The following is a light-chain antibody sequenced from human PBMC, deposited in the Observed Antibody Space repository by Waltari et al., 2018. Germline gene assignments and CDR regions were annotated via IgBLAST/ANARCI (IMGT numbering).Light chain of an antibody. CDR2: DIN. Sequence: QSALTQPRSVSGSPGQSVTISCPGTSSAVGGYHYVSWYQQHPDKAPKLIIYDINKRPSGVPDRFSGSKSGNTASLTISGLQAEDEADYYCCSYVGSNIYWVFGGGTKLTVL. CDR1: SSAVGGYHY. CDR3: CSYVGSNIYWV. V-gene: IGLV2-11*01. J-gene: IGLJ3*02.